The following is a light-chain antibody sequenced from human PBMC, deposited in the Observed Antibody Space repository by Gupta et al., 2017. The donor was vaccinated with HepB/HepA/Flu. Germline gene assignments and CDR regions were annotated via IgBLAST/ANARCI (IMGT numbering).Light chain of an antibody. CDR3: QQYTNSPFT. Sequence: EIVMTQSPATLSVSPGERATLSCRASQSVSSGFLAWYQQKPGQAPRLLIYDTSSRCTGIPDRFSGSGSGTDFTLTISSLQYEDFAVYYWQQYTNSPFTFGRGTKVEIK. V-gene: IGKV3D-15*01. CDR2: DTS. J-gene: IGKJ4*01. CDR1: QSVSSG.